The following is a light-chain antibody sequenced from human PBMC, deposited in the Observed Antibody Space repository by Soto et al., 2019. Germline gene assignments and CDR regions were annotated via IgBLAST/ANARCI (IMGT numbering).Light chain of an antibody. CDR3: QQLRRSPWT. V-gene: IGKV1-9*01. Sequence: TQLTQSPSSLAASGGGRVTITCRASQDIAIYLDWYQQKPGEAPKLLIYAASTLYGGVPSRFSGSGSGTDFALTITSLQAEDLATYYCQQLRRSPWTFSGGTKVDIK. J-gene: IGKJ4*01. CDR2: AAS. CDR1: QDIAIY.